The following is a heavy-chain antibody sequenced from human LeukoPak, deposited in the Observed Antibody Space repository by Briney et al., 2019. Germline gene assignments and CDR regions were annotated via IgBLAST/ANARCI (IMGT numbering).Heavy chain of an antibody. CDR3: ARDRGNSWYFDS. D-gene: IGHD6-13*01. Sequence: SETLSLTCTVSGGSLTSYYWSWIRQPPGKGLQWIGYIYYSGSVNYNPSLKSRVTISVDTSKNQFSLNLSSVTAADTAVYYCARDRGNSWYFDSWGQGTLVTVSS. V-gene: IGHV4-59*12. CDR2: IYYSGSV. CDR1: GGSLTSYY. J-gene: IGHJ4*02.